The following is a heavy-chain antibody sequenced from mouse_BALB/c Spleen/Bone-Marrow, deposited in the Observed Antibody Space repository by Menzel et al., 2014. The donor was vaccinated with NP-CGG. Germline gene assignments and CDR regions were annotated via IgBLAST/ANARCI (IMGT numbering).Heavy chain of an antibody. Sequence: VQLQQSGTVLARPGASVKMSCKASGYSFTSYWMHWVKQRPGQGPEWIGAIYPGNSDTSYNQKFKGKAKLTAVTSASTAYMELSSLTNEDSAVYYCTPSVRRPLYAMDYWGQGTSVTVSS. D-gene: IGHD2-14*01. CDR1: GYSFTSYW. CDR2: IYPGNSDT. V-gene: IGHV1-5*01. CDR3: TPSVRRPLYAMDY. J-gene: IGHJ4*01.